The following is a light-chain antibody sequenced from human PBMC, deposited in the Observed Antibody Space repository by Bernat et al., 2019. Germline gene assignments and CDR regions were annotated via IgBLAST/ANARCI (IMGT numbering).Light chain of an antibody. CDR3: QQVNNYPLT. Sequence: AIQLTQSPSSLSTSVGDRVTITCRASQGISRTLAWYQQKPGKAPKLLIYDASTLEGGVPSRFSGSGSGTDFTLTISSLQPEDFATYYCQQVNNYPLTFGGGTKVEIK. V-gene: IGKV1D-13*01. CDR1: QGISRT. CDR2: DAS. J-gene: IGKJ4*01.